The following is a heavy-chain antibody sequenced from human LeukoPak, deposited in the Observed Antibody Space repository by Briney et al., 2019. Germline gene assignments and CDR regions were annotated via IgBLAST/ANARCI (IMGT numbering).Heavy chain of an antibody. CDR3: ARRGSSWSQRFDP. J-gene: IGHJ5*02. Sequence: PSETLSLTCAVYGGSFSGYYWSWIRQPPGKGLEWIGEINHSGSTYYNPSLKSRVTISVDTSKNQFSLKLSSVTAADTAVYYCARRGSSWSQRFDPWGQGTLVTVSS. V-gene: IGHV4-34*01. CDR2: INHSGST. CDR1: GGSFSGYY. D-gene: IGHD6-13*01.